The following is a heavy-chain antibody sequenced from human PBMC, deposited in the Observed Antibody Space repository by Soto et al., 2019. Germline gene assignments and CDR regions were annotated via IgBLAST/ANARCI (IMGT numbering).Heavy chain of an antibody. D-gene: IGHD3-3*01. V-gene: IGHV3-30*18. J-gene: IGHJ4*02. CDR1: GFTFSSYG. Sequence: SLRLSCAASGFTFSSYGMHWVRQAPGKGLEWVAVISYDGSNKYYADSVKGRFTISRDNSKNTLYLQMNSLRAEDTAVYYCAKTVGYDFWSGPIGGYWGQGTLVTVSS. CDR2: ISYDGSNK. CDR3: AKTVGYDFWSGPIGGY.